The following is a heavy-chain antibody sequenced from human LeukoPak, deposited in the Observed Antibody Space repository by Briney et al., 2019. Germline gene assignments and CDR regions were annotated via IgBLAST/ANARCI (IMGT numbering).Heavy chain of an antibody. CDR1: RFQFSSYA. CDR2: ISGSGGST. V-gene: IGHV3-23*01. CDR3: ARDRSDFFDI. J-gene: IGHJ3*02. D-gene: IGHD2-21*02. Sequence: GGSLRLSCVASRFQFSSYAMSWVRQAPGKGLEWVSVISGSGGSTYYADSVKGRFTISRDNSKNTLYLQMNSLRAEDTAVYYCARDRSDFFDIWGQGTMVTVSS.